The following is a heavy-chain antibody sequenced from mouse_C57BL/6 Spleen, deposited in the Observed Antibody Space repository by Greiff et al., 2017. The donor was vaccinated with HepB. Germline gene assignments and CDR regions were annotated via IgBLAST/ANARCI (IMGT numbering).Heavy chain of an antibody. CDR1: GFNIKDYY. V-gene: IGHV14-2*01. J-gene: IGHJ2*01. Sequence: EVQLQESGAELVKPGASVKLSCTASGFNIKDYYMHWVKQRTEQGLEWIGRIGPEDGETKYAPKFQGKATITADTSSNTAYLQLSSLTSEDTAVYYCARSDYSGSSYGDFDDWGQGTTLTVSS. CDR2: IGPEDGET. D-gene: IGHD1-1*01. CDR3: ARSDYSGSSYGDFDD.